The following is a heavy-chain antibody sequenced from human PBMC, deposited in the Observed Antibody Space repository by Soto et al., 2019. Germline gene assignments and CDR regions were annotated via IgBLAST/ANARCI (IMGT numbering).Heavy chain of an antibody. D-gene: IGHD4-17*01. CDR1: GYTFTSYG. CDR2: ISAYNGNT. Sequence: GASVKVSCKASGYTFTSYGISWVRQAPGQGLEWMGWISAYNGNTNYAQKLQGRVTMTTDTSTSTAYMELRSLRPDDTAVYYCARVCPAVDYGGNGGYYFDFWGQGTLVTVSS. V-gene: IGHV1-18*04. J-gene: IGHJ4*02. CDR3: ARVCPAVDYGGNGGYYFDF.